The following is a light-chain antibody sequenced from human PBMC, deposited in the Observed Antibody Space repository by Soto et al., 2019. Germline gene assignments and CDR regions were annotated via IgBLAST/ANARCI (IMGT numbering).Light chain of an antibody. CDR1: SSDVGGYTY. V-gene: IGLV2-14*01. CDR2: DVS. CDR3: SSYTSSSTPLYV. J-gene: IGLJ1*01. Sequence: QSALTQPASVSGSPGQSITISCTGTSSDVGGYTYVSWYQQYPGKAPKLMIYDVSNRPSGVSNRFSGSKSGNTAYLTISGLKAEDEADYYCSSYTSSSTPLYVFGAGTKLTVL.